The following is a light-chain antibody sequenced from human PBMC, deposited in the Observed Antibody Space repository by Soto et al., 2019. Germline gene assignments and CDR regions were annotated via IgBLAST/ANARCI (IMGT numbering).Light chain of an antibody. J-gene: IGKJ1*01. CDR1: QSISSY. CDR2: AAS. V-gene: IGKV1-39*01. CDR3: QQSYTTLWT. Sequence: DIQMTQSPSSLSASIGDRVTITCRASQSISSYLQWYQQKPGKAPKLLIYAASSLQSGVSSRFSGSGSGTDFTLTISRLQPDDFATYYCQQSYTTLWTFGQGTRVE.